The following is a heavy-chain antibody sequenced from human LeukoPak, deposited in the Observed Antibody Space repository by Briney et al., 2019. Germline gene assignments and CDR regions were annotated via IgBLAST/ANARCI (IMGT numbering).Heavy chain of an antibody. CDR3: ARHSGSYIFDY. Sequence: SETLSLTCTVSGGSISSYYWSWIRQPPGKGLDWIGYIDYSGYSKYNPSLKSRVTISIDTSRTQFSLKLSSVTAADTAVYYCARHSGSYIFDYWGQGTLVTVSS. J-gene: IGHJ4*02. CDR1: GGSISSYY. CDR2: IDYSGYS. D-gene: IGHD3-10*01. V-gene: IGHV4-59*08.